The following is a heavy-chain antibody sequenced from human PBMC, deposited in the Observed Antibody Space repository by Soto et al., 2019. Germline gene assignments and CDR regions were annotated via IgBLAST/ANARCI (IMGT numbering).Heavy chain of an antibody. CDR1: GYTFTSYA. D-gene: IGHD3-16*01. CDR2: INAGNGNT. CDR3: ARDWGRSLYYFDY. J-gene: IGHJ4*02. V-gene: IGHV1-3*01. Sequence: ASVKVSCKASGYTFTSYAMHWVRQAPGQRLEWMGRINAGNGNTKYSQKFQGRVTITRDTSASTAYMELSSLRSEDTAVYYCARDWGRSLYYFDYWGQGTLVTVSS.